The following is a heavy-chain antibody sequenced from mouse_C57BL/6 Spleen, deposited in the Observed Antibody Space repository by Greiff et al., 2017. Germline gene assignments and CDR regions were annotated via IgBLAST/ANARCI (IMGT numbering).Heavy chain of an antibody. CDR1: GYAFSSYW. CDR3: ARSGPYYAMDY. D-gene: IGHD4-1*01. CDR2: IYPGDGVT. Sequence: VQLKESGAELVKPGASVKISCKASGYAFSSYWMNWVKQRPGKGLEWIGQIYPGDGVTNYNGKFKGKATLTADKSSSTAYMQLSSLTSEDSAVYFCARSGPYYAMDYWGQGTSVTVSS. V-gene: IGHV1-80*01. J-gene: IGHJ4*01.